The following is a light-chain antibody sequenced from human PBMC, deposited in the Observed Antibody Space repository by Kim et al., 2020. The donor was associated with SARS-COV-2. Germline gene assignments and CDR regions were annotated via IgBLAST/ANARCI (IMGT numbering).Light chain of an antibody. J-gene: IGLJ1*01. V-gene: IGLV3-9*01. CDR1: NIERKN. CDR2: RDS. CDR3: QVWDSNTARV. Sequence: VALGQTARITCGGNNIERKNVHWYQQKPGQAPVLVIYRDSNRPSGIPERFSASNSGNTATLTISRAQAGDEADYYCQVWDSNTARVFGTGTKVTVL.